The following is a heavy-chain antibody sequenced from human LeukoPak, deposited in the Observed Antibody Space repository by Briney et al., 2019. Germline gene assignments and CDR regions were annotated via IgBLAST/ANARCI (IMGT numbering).Heavy chain of an antibody. D-gene: IGHD4-23*01. CDR3: ARGAHKRNDYGGFFDY. Sequence: GGSLRLSCAASGFTFSSYGMHWVRQAPGKGLEWVAFTRSDASNKYYADSVKGRFTISRDNSKNTLYLQMSSLRADDTAVYYCARGAHKRNDYGGFFDYWGQGTLVTVSS. CDR1: GFTFSSYG. CDR2: TRSDASNK. V-gene: IGHV3-30*02. J-gene: IGHJ4*02.